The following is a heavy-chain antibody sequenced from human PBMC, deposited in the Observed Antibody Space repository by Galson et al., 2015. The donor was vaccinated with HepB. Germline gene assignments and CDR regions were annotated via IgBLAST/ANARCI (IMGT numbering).Heavy chain of an antibody. Sequence: SLRLSCAASGFTFSSYAMHWVRQAPGKGLEYVSAISSNGGSTYYANSVKGRFTISRDNSKNTLYLQMGSLRAEDMAVYYCARGDVVVVPPLSGYYYYGMDVWGQGTTVTVSS. CDR1: GFTFSSYA. V-gene: IGHV3-64*01. J-gene: IGHJ6*02. CDR2: ISSNGGST. CDR3: ARGDVVVVPPLSGYYYYGMDV. D-gene: IGHD2-2*01.